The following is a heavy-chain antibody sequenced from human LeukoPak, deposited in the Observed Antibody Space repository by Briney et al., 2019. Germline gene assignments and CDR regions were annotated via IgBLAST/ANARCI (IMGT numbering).Heavy chain of an antibody. Sequence: GGSLRLSCAASGFTFDDYAMHWVRQAPGKGLEWVSGISWNSGSIGYADSVKGRFTISRDNAKNSLYLQMNSLRAEDTALYYCAKDDRNYYDSSGYYENWGQGTLVTVSS. CDR2: ISWNSGSI. D-gene: IGHD3-22*01. J-gene: IGHJ4*02. V-gene: IGHV3-9*01. CDR1: GFTFDDYA. CDR3: AKDDRNYYDSSGYYEN.